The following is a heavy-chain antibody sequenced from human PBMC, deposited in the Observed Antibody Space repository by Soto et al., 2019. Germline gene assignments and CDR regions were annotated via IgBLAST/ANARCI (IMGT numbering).Heavy chain of an antibody. CDR1: GFTFSSYA. D-gene: IGHD7-27*01. CDR3: AKWGNDWGYYYYGMNV. V-gene: IGHV3-23*01. Sequence: EVQLLESGGGLVQPRGSQGLSCAASGFTFSSYAMSWVRQAPGKGLEWVSAISDSGDTSYYADSVKGRFTISRDNSKNTLYLHMSSLRAEDTAVYYCAKWGNDWGYYYYGMNVWGQGTTVTVSS. J-gene: IGHJ6*02. CDR2: ISDSGDTS.